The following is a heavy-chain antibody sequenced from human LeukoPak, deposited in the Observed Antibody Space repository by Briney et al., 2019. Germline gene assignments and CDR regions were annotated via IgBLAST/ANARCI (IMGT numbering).Heavy chain of an antibody. Sequence: GAPVKVSCKASGYTFTSYGISWVRQAPGQGLEWMGWISAYNGNTSYAQKLRGRVTMTTDTSTSTAYMELRSLRSDDTAVYYCARLDGETGFDYWGQGTLVTVSS. J-gene: IGHJ4*02. CDR1: GYTFTSYG. CDR2: ISAYNGNT. D-gene: IGHD4-17*01. CDR3: ARLDGETGFDY. V-gene: IGHV1-18*01.